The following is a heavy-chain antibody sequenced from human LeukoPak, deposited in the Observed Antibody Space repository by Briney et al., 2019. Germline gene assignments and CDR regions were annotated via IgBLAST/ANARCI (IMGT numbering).Heavy chain of an antibody. Sequence: GASVKVSCKASGGTFISYAISWVRQAPGQGLEWMGRIIPIFGTANYAQKFQGRVTITTDEPTSTAYMELSSLRSEDTAVYYCAREARYYDSSGYYFPFDYWGQGTLVTVSS. CDR2: IIPIFGTA. V-gene: IGHV1-69*05. D-gene: IGHD3-22*01. CDR3: AREARYYDSSGYYFPFDY. CDR1: GGTFISYA. J-gene: IGHJ4*02.